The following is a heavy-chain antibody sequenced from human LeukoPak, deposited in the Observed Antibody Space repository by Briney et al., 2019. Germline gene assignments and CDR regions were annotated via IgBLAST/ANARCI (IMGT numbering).Heavy chain of an antibody. D-gene: IGHD3-9*01. CDR1: SGSISTSNHY. Sequence: SETLSLTCTVSSGSISTSNHYWGWVRQPPGKALEWIGNIFYSGSTYYSPSLKSRVTISLDTSRNQFSLKLSSVTAADTAVYYCARLRTNLRYFDWLSRHDAFDIWGQGTMVTVSS. CDR3: ARLRTNLRYFDWLSRHDAFDI. J-gene: IGHJ3*02. V-gene: IGHV4-39*01. CDR2: IFYSGST.